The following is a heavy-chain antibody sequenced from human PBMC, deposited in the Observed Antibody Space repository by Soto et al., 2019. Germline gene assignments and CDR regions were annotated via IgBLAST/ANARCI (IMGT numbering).Heavy chain of an antibody. CDR3: AREGTFYTAFDI. V-gene: IGHV1-2*02. CDR2: VNPNRGGT. D-gene: IGHD3-16*01. CDR1: GYTFTGYY. Sequence: SVKVSCKASGYTFTGYYIHWLRQAPGQGLEWMGWVNPNRGGTSYAQKFQGRVTVTRDTSISTAYMELSRLRSDDTAVYYCAREGTFYTAFDIWGQGTMVTVSS. J-gene: IGHJ3*02.